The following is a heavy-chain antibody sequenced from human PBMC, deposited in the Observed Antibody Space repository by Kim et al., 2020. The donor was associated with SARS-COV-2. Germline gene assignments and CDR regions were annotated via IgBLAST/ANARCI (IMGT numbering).Heavy chain of an antibody. CDR3: ARDRGDTATKFGHYYYYGMDV. CDR2: IYYSGST. V-gene: IGHV4-59*01. CDR1: GGSISNYY. J-gene: IGHJ6*02. D-gene: IGHD5-18*01. Sequence: SETLSLTCTVSGGSISNYYWSWIRQPPGKGLEWIGYIYYSGSTNYNPSLKSRVTISVDTSKNQFSLKLSSVTAADTAVYYCARDRGDTATKFGHYYYYGMDVWGQGTTVTVSS.